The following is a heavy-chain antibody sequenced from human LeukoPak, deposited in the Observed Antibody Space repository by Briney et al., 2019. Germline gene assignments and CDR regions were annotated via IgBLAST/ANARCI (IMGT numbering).Heavy chain of an antibody. Sequence: SETLSLTCTVSGGSASSGSYYWSWIRQPPGKGLGWIGYIYYSGSTNYNPSLKSRVTISVDTSKNQFSLKLSSVTAADTAVYYCARAGGYCSGGSCLLYYYYGMDVWGQGTTVTVSS. D-gene: IGHD2-15*01. J-gene: IGHJ6*02. CDR2: IYYSGST. CDR1: GGSASSGSYY. V-gene: IGHV4-61*01. CDR3: ARAGGYCSGGSCLLYYYYGMDV.